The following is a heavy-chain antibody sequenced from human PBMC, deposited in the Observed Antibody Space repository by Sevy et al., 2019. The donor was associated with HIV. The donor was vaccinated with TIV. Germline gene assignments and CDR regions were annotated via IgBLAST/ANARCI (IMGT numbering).Heavy chain of an antibody. Sequence: GSLRLSCAASGFTFSSYGMHWVRQAPGKGLEWVAVIWYDGSNKYYPDSVKGRFTISRDNSKNTLYLQMNSLRAEDTAVYYCARDRLSDRMVRGVMGPNYYYYGMDVWGQGTTVTVSS. V-gene: IGHV3-33*01. D-gene: IGHD3-10*01. CDR2: IWYDGSNK. CDR1: GFTFSSYG. J-gene: IGHJ6*02. CDR3: ARDRLSDRMVRGVMGPNYYYYGMDV.